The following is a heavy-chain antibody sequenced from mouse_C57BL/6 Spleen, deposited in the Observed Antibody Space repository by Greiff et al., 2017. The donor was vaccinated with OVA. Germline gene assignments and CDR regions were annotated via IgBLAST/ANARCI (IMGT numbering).Heavy chain of an antibody. J-gene: IGHJ4*01. CDR1: GYTFTSYW. D-gene: IGHD2-4*01. Sequence: EVQLQQSGTVLARPGASVKMSCKTSGYTFTSYWMHWVKQRPGQGLEWIGAIYPGNSDTSYNQKFKGKAKLTAVTSASTAYMELSSLTNEYSAVYYCTRGDYDDDYYAMDYWGQGTSVTVSS. V-gene: IGHV1-5*01. CDR3: TRGDYDDDYYAMDY. CDR2: IYPGNSDT.